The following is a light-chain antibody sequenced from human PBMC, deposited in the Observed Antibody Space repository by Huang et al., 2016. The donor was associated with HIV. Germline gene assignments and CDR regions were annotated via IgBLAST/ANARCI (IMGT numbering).Light chain of an antibody. CDR3: QRYTKWPPMYT. CDR1: QSLDNN. CDR2: TTS. J-gene: IGKJ2*01. Sequence: EVIMTQSPATLSVSPRERVTLSCRTSQSLDNNLSWYQQKPGQPPRLLLYTTSARATGVPGRFSGSRSGTEFTLTISSVQSEDVAVYYCQRYTKWPPMYTFGRGTKVEIK. V-gene: IGKV3-15*01.